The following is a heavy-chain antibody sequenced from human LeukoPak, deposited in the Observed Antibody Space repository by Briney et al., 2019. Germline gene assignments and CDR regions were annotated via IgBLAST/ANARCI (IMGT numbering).Heavy chain of an antibody. CDR3: ARRAASHSNFDY. Sequence: SETLSLTCTVSGGSISSSSYYWGWIRQPPGKGLEWIGSIYYTGTTYYNPSLESRVTISVDTSKNQFSLKVSSVTAADTAVYCCARRAASHSNFDYWGQGTLVTVSS. J-gene: IGHJ4*02. CDR1: GGSISSSSYY. CDR2: IYYTGTT. V-gene: IGHV4-39*01. D-gene: IGHD6-13*01.